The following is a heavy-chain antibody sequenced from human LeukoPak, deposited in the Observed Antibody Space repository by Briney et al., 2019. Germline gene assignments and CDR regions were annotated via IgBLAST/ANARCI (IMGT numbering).Heavy chain of an antibody. D-gene: IGHD1-26*01. V-gene: IGHV3-23*01. Sequence: SGGSLRLSCAASGFTFSNYAMSWVRQAPGKGVEWVSGISGSGGSTYYADSVKGRFTISRDNSKNTLYLQMNSLTDEDTAVYYCAKKWGVGTTTLDYFDYWGQGTLVTVSS. CDR2: ISGSGGST. J-gene: IGHJ4*02. CDR3: AKKWGVGTTTLDYFDY. CDR1: GFTFSNYA.